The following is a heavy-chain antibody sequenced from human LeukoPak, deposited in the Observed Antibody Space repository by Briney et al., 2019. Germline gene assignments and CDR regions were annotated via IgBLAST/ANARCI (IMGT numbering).Heavy chain of an antibody. CDR2: ISAYNGNT. J-gene: IGHJ6*02. CDR1: GYTFTSYG. D-gene: IGHD6-19*01. CDR3: ARGLFPSDSSGWYGHNYYYYGMDV. Sequence: ASVKVSCKASGYTFTSYGISWVRQAPGQGLEWMGWISAYNGNTNYAQKLQGRVTMTTDTSTSTAYMELRSLRSDDTAVYYCARGLFPSDSSGWYGHNYYYYGMDVWGQGTTVTVSS. V-gene: IGHV1-18*01.